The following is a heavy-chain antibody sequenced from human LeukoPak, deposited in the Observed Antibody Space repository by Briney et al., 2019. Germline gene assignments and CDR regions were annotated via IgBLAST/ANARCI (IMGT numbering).Heavy chain of an antibody. CDR1: GFTFSSYW. CDR3: ARAWYSSSWYFDY. J-gene: IGHJ4*02. D-gene: IGHD6-13*01. Sequence: GGSLRLSCAASGFTFSSYWMHWVRQAPGKGLVWVSRINTDGSSTSYADSVKGRFTISRDNAKNTLYLQMNSLRAEDTAVYYCARAWYSSSWYFDYWGQGTLVTVSS. CDR2: INTDGSST. V-gene: IGHV3-74*01.